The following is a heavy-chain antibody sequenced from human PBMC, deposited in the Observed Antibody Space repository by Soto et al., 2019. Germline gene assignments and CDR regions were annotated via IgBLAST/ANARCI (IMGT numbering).Heavy chain of an antibody. CDR2: IYPGDSET. CDR1: GYTFINYW. Sequence: ASLKISCKGSGYTFINYWIGWVRQMPGKGLEWMGIIYPGDSETRDSPSFQGQVTMSADKSISTAYLQWSSLKASDSAMYYCARKYYFGAGTLDYWGQGTLVTVSS. J-gene: IGHJ4*02. D-gene: IGHD3-10*01. V-gene: IGHV5-51*01. CDR3: ARKYYFGAGTLDY.